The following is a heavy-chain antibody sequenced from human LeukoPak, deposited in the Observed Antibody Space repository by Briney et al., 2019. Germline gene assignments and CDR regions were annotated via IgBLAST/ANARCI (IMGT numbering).Heavy chain of an antibody. J-gene: IGHJ4*02. D-gene: IGHD1-26*01. CDR3: ARVGSGSYYLMYFDY. Sequence: GGSLRLSCAASGFTFSSYGMRWVRQAPGKGLEWVAVIWYDGSNKYYADSVKGRFTISRDNSKNTLYLQMNSLRAEDTAVYYCARVGSGSYYLMYFDYWGQGTLVTVSS. CDR1: GFTFSSYG. CDR2: IWYDGSNK. V-gene: IGHV3-30*19.